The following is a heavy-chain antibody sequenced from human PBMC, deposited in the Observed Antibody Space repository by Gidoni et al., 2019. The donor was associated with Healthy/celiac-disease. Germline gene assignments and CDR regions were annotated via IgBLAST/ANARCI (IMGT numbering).Heavy chain of an antibody. D-gene: IGHD5-18*01. CDR1: GGSFSGYY. V-gene: IGHV4-34*01. Sequence: QVQLQQWGAGLLKPSETLSLTCAVYGGSFSGYYWSWIRQPPGKGLEWIGEINHSGSTNYNPSLKSRVTISVDTSKNQFSLKLSSVTAADTAVYYCARLRGYSYGYSDYWGQGTLVTVSS. J-gene: IGHJ4*02. CDR2: INHSGST. CDR3: ARLRGYSYGYSDY.